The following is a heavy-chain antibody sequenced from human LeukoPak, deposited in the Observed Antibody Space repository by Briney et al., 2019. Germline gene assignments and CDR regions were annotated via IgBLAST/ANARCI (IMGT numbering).Heavy chain of an antibody. Sequence: PSQTLSLTCAISGDSVSSNSAAWNWIRQSPSRGLEWLGRTYYRSKWYNDYAVSVKSRITINPDTSKNQFSLQLNSVTPEDTAVYYCASRRDFWSGYSRVDYYYGMDVWGQGTTVTVSS. CDR2: TYYRSKWYN. CDR3: ASRRDFWSGYSRVDYYYGMDV. CDR1: GDSVSSNSAA. V-gene: IGHV6-1*01. D-gene: IGHD3-3*01. J-gene: IGHJ6*02.